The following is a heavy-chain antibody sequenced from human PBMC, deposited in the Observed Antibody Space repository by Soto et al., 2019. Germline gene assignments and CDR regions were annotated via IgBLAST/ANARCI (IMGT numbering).Heavy chain of an antibody. J-gene: IGHJ4*02. CDR2: IIPILDTA. CDR1: GGTFSTST. V-gene: IGHV1-69*08. Sequence: QVQLVQSGAEVKEPGSSVKVSCKASGGTFSTSTFTWVRQAPGQGLEWMGRIIPILDTADYAQKFQGSVTMPADKSTNTVVMELSSLKSEDTGIYYCVRDSPSGSDFSGYDAIDLWGPGTLVT. D-gene: IGHD5-12*01. CDR3: VRDSPSGSDFSGYDAIDL.